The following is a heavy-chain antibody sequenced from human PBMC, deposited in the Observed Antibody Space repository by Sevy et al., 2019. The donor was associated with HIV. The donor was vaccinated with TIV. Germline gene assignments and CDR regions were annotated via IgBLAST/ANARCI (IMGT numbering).Heavy chain of an antibody. CDR3: ARATLKLRYFYGAQD. CDR2: IIPIFGTA. CDR1: GGTFSSYA. J-gene: IGHJ4*02. D-gene: IGHD3-9*01. Sequence: ASVKVSCKASGGTFSSYAISWVRQAPGQGLEWMGGIIPIFGTANYAQKFQGRVTITADESTSTAYMELSSLRSEDTAVYYCARATLKLRYFYGAQDWGQGTLVTVSS. V-gene: IGHV1-69*13.